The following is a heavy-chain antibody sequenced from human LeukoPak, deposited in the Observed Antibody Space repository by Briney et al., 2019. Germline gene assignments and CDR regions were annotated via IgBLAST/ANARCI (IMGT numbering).Heavy chain of an antibody. CDR2: IDWRGANT. V-gene: IGHV3-20*04. Sequence: GGSLRLSCEASGFTSNAFMFDDFGMSWFRQGPGKGLEWVSGIDWRGANTGYADSVKGRFTISRDNAKNSLYLQMNSLRAEDTAVYYCASSAQGFDYWGQGTLVTVSS. CDR1: GFTSNAFMFDDFG. J-gene: IGHJ4*02. CDR3: ASSAQGFDY.